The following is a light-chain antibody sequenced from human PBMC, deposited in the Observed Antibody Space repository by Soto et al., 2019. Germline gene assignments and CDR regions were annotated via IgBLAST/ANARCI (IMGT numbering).Light chain of an antibody. J-gene: IGKJ5*01. V-gene: IGKV3-11*01. Sequence: ENVLTQSPANLSLSPGERATLSCRASQSVNSHLAWYQQKPGQAPRLLIYEASNRATGIPARFSASWSGTDFTLTISSLEPEDFATYYCQQRDNWPITFGQGTRLEIK. CDR2: EAS. CDR1: QSVNSH. CDR3: QQRDNWPIT.